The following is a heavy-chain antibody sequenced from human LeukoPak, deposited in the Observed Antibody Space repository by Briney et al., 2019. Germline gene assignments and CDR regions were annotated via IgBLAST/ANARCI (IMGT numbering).Heavy chain of an antibody. CDR3: VRTSWVEPVFGRSWDYYYYYGMDV. CDR1: GGTFSSYA. V-gene: IGHV1-69*06. CDR2: IIPIFGTA. Sequence: ASVKVSCKASGGTFSSYAISWVRQAPGQGLEWMGGIIPIFGTANYAQKFQGRVTITADKSTSTAYMELSSLRSEDTAVYYCVRTSWVEPVFGRSWDYYYYYGMDVWGKGTTVTVSS. J-gene: IGHJ6*04. D-gene: IGHD3-10*02.